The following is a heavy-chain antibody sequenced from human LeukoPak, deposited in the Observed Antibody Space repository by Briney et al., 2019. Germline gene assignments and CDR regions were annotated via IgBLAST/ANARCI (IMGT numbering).Heavy chain of an antibody. CDR3: ARGYYDSIDY. Sequence: RPSETLSLTCTVSGGSISSYYWSWIRQPPGKRPEWIGYIYYTRNTNYNPSLKSRVTISVGTSKTQFSLNMTSVTAADTAMYYCARGYYDSIDYWGQGTLVTVSS. D-gene: IGHD3-22*01. V-gene: IGHV4-59*01. CDR2: IYYTRNT. J-gene: IGHJ4*02. CDR1: GGSISSYY.